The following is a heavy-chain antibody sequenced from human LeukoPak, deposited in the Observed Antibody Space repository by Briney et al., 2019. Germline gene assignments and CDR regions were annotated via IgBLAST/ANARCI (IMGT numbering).Heavy chain of an antibody. Sequence: GASVKVSCKASGYTFTSFGISWVRQAPGQGPEWVGWSSTNTGNTNYAQKFQGRVTMTTDTSTSTAYMEVRSLRSDDTAVYYCARDGSSSWYQNWGQGTLVTVSS. V-gene: IGHV1-18*01. CDR2: SSTNTGNT. J-gene: IGHJ4*02. CDR3: ARDGSSSWYQN. CDR1: GYTFTSFG. D-gene: IGHD6-13*01.